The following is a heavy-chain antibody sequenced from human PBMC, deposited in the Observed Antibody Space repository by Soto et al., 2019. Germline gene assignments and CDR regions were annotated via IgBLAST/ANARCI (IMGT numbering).Heavy chain of an antibody. CDR1: GGSISSGDYY. CDR3: ARDQATMIVGNEVWFDP. J-gene: IGHJ5*02. V-gene: IGHV4-30-4*01. Sequence: PSETLSLTCTVSGGSISSGDYYWSWIRQPPGKGLEWIGYIYYSGSTYYNPSLKSRVTISVDTSKNQFSLKLSSVTAADTAVYYCARDQATMIVGNEVWFDPRGQRTQVTVSS. CDR2: IYYSGST. D-gene: IGHD3-22*01.